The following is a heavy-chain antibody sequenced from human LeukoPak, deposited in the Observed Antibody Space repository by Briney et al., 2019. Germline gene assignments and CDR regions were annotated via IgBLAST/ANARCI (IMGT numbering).Heavy chain of an antibody. D-gene: IGHD2-8*01. Sequence: ASVKVSCKASGYTFTSYYMHWVRQAPGQGLEWMGIINPSGGSTSYAQKFQGRVTMTRDTSTSTVYMDLSSLRSEDTAVYYCARQRSPSYDRVSGGAFDIWGQGTMVTVSS. J-gene: IGHJ3*02. V-gene: IGHV1-46*01. CDR3: ARQRSPSYDRVSGGAFDI. CDR2: INPSGGST. CDR1: GYTFTSYY.